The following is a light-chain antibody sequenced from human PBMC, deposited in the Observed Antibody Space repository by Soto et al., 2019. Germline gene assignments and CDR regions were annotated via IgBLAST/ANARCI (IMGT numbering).Light chain of an antibody. Sequence: HLTQAYSTLSGYVSERVTITCRASQTISSWLAWYQQKPGKAPKLLIYKASTLKSGVPSRFSGSGSGTEFTLTIICLQPDDFATYYCQQYTSYSEPFAQGTKVDIK. CDR1: QTISSW. J-gene: IGKJ1*01. CDR2: KAS. CDR3: QQYTSYSEP. V-gene: IGKV1-5*03.